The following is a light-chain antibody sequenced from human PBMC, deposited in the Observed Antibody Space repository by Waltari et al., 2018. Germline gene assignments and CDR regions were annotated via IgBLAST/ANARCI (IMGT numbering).Light chain of an antibody. CDR2: DTT. CDR3: QQYENFPVT. V-gene: IGKV1-33*01. J-gene: IGKJ5*01. Sequence: DIQVTQSPSSLSASVGDRVTITCQASQDISNYLNWYQQKPGKAPKLLIYDTTHLQTGVPSMFSRTGGGTDFTFTISSLQPEDIATYYCQQYENFPVTFGQGTRLEIK. CDR1: QDISNY.